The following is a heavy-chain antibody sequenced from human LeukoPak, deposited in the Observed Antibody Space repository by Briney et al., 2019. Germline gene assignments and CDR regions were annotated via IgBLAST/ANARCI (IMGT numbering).Heavy chain of an antibody. D-gene: IGHD3-3*01. J-gene: IGHJ6*02. V-gene: IGHV3-30*03. CDR3: ARDGYYDFVYGMDV. Sequence: GGSLRLSCAASGFTFSSYGMHWVRQAPGKGLEWVAVISYDGSNKYYADSVKGRFTISRDNSRNTLYLQMNSLRAEDTAVYYCARDGYYDFVYGMDVWGQGTTVTVSS. CDR2: ISYDGSNK. CDR1: GFTFSSYG.